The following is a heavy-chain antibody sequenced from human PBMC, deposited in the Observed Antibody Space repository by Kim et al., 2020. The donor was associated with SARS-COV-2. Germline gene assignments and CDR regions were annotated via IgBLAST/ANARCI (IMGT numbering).Heavy chain of an antibody. D-gene: IGHD6-13*01. CDR1: GFTFSDYY. CDR3: ASTGAQQLGLYYYYGMDV. Sequence: GGSLRLSCAASGFTFSDYYMSWIRQAPGKGLEWVSYISSSGSTIYYADSVKGRFTISRDNAKNALYLQMNSLRAEDTAVYYCASTGAQQLGLYYYYGMDVWGQGTMVTVSS. J-gene: IGHJ6*02. CDR2: ISSSGSTI. V-gene: IGHV3-11*01.